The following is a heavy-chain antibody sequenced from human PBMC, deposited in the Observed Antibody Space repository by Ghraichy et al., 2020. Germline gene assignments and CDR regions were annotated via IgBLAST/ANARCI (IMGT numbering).Heavy chain of an antibody. Sequence: GGSLRLSCAASGFTVSSNYMSWVRQAPGKGLEWVSVIYSGGSTYYADSVKGRFTISRDNSKNTLYLQMNSLRAEDTAVYYCARGSGSYQTDAFDIWGQGTMVTVSS. J-gene: IGHJ3*02. CDR1: GFTVSSNY. CDR3: ARGSGSYQTDAFDI. V-gene: IGHV3-53*01. D-gene: IGHD1-26*01. CDR2: IYSGGST.